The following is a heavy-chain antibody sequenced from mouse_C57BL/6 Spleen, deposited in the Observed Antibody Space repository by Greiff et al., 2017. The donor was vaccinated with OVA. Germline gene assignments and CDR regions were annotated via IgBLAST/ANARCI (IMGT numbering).Heavy chain of an antibody. CDR2: IDPETGGT. CDR3: TRTVHYTNQGYFDV. J-gene: IGHJ1*03. V-gene: IGHV1-15*01. CDR1: GYTFTDYE. D-gene: IGHD2-12*01. Sequence: QVQLQQSGAELVRPGASVTLSCKASGYTFTDYEMHWVKQTPVHGLEWIGAIDPETGGTAYNQKFKGKAILTADKSSSTAYMELRSLTSEDSAVYYCTRTVHYTNQGYFDVWGTGTTVTVSS.